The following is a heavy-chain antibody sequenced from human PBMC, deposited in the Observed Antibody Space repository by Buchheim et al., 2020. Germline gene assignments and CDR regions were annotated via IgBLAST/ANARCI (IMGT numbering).Heavy chain of an antibody. CDR1: DYTFNSFG. D-gene: IGHD5-12*01. J-gene: IGHJ5*02. V-gene: IGHV1-18*01. Sequence: QVQLVQSGAEVKKPGASVKVSCKASDYTFNSFGISWVRQAPGQGLEWMGWINAYNGNTNYAQNLQGRVTMTTDTSTSTAYMELRSLRSDDTAVYYCARDQTYTGYADNCFDPWGQGTL. CDR3: ARDQTYTGYADNCFDP. CDR2: INAYNGNT.